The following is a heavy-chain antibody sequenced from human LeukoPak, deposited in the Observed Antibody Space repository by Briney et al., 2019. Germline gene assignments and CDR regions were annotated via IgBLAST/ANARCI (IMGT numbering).Heavy chain of an antibody. Sequence: ASVRVSCKASGHTFTGYYMHWVRQAPGQGLEWMGWINANSGGTNYAQKFQGRVTMTRDTSISTAYMELSRLRSDDTAVYYCASEGADGVPLDYWGQGTLVTVSS. CDR1: GHTFTGYY. J-gene: IGHJ4*02. D-gene: IGHD2-8*01. CDR3: ASEGADGVPLDY. V-gene: IGHV1-2*02. CDR2: INANSGGT.